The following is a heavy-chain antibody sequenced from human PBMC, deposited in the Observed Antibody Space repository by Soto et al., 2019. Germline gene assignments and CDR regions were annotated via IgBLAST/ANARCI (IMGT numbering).Heavy chain of an antibody. Sequence: GGSLRLSCAASGFTFSSYAMSWVRQAPGKGLEWVSAISGSGVSAYYADSVKGRFTISRDNSKNTLYLQMNSLRAEDTAVYYCAKDSSDYGDYAYWGQGPMVTVYS. CDR1: GFTFSSYA. D-gene: IGHD4-17*01. CDR2: ISGSGVSA. J-gene: IGHJ4*02. CDR3: AKDSSDYGDYAY. V-gene: IGHV3-23*01.